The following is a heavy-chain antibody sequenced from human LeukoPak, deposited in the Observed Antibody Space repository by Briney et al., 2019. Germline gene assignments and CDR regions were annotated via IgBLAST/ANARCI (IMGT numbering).Heavy chain of an antibody. J-gene: IGHJ4*02. CDR3: ARRDYGSGSYYMASTYYFDY. CDR1: GESFSGYY. Sequence: SETLSLTCAVYGESFSGYYWSWIRQPPGKGLEWIGEINHSGSTNYNPSLKSRVTISVDTSKNQFSLKLSSVTAADTAVYYCARRDYGSGSYYMASTYYFDYWGQGTLVTVSS. V-gene: IGHV4-34*01. CDR2: INHSGST. D-gene: IGHD3-10*01.